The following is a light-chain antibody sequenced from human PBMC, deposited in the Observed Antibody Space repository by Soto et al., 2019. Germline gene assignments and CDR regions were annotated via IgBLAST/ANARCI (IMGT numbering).Light chain of an antibody. CDR1: QGINSF. J-gene: IGKJ1*01. Sequence: IQLTQSPSSLSASVGDRVTITCRASQGINSFLAWYQQKPGKAPKLLIYAASTLQSGVPSRFSGSGSGTDFTLTISSLQPQDSATYFCQQSNSIPWTFGQGTKVDIK. CDR3: QQSNSIPWT. CDR2: AAS. V-gene: IGKV1-39*01.